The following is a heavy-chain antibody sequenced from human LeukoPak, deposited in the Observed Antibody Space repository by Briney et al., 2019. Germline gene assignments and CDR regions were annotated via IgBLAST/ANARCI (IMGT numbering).Heavy chain of an antibody. V-gene: IGHV1-18*01. D-gene: IGHD2-2*01. CDR3: ARVDIVVVPAAIDY. Sequence: ASVKVSCKASGYTFTTYGISWVRQAPGQGLEWMGWISVYNDNTNYAQKLQGRVTMTTDTSTSTAYMELRSLRSDDTAVYYCARVDIVVVPAAIDYWGQGTLVTVSS. J-gene: IGHJ4*02. CDR1: GYTFTTYG. CDR2: ISVYNDNT.